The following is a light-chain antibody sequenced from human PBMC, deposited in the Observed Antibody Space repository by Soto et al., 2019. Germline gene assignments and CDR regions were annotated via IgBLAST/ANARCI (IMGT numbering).Light chain of an antibody. CDR3: QHYNSY. CDR2: GAS. CDR1: QSIGTS. J-gene: IGKJ3*01. Sequence: DIQMTQSPSTLSASVGDRVTITCRASQSIGTSLAWYQQKPGKAPKRLIYGASRLESVVPPRFSGSGSGTEFTVTVSSLQPDDFATDYCQHYNSYFGRGTKVDIK. V-gene: IGKV1-5*03.